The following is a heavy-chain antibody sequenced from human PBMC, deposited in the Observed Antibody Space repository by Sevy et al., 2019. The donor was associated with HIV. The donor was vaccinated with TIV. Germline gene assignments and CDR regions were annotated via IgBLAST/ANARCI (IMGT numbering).Heavy chain of an antibody. V-gene: IGHV3-64D*06. D-gene: IGHD1-26*01. CDR1: GFTFSSYA. CDR2: ISSNGGST. Sequence: GGSLRLSCSASGFTFSSYAMHWVRQAPGKGLEYVSAISSNGGSTYYANSVKGRFTISRDNSKNTLYLQMSSLRAEDTAVYYCVKERYSGSYRYFDYWGQGTLVTVSS. J-gene: IGHJ4*02. CDR3: VKERYSGSYRYFDY.